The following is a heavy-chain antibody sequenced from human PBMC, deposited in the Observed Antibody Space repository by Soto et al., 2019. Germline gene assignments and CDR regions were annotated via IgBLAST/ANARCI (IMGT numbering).Heavy chain of an antibody. CDR3: ARYYNSLDF. D-gene: IGHD3-10*01. J-gene: IGHJ4*02. CDR2: IYYSGTT. Sequence: SGTLSLTCAVSGGCISSVDHYWSWIRQPPGKGLEWIAYIYYSGTTYYNPSLKSRITMSVDTSKNQFSLKLGSVTAADTAVYYCARYYNSLDFWGQGALVTVSS. V-gene: IGHV4-30-4*01. CDR1: GGCISSVDHY.